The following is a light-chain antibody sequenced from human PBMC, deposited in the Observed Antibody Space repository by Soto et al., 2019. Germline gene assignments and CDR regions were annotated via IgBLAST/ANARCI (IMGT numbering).Light chain of an antibody. V-gene: IGKV1-5*03. CDR2: KAS. CDR3: QQYNRYLYT. CDR1: QSISSW. J-gene: IGKJ2*01. Sequence: DLQMTQSPSTLSASVGAGVTITCRASQSISSWLAWYQQKPGKAPKLLIYKASSLESGVPSRFSGSGSGTEFTLTISSLQPDDFATYYCQQYNRYLYTFGRGTKVDI.